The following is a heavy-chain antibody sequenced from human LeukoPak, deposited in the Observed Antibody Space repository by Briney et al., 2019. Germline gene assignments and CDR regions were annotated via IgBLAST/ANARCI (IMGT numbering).Heavy chain of an antibody. J-gene: IGHJ4*02. CDR1: GFTFSSSS. V-gene: IGHV3-23*01. CDR2: ITDSGGST. D-gene: IGHD3-16*01. CDR3: ANRGRYYFDY. Sequence: GGSLRLSCAASGFTFSSSSMSWVRQAPGKGLEWVSSITDSGGSTYYADSVKGRFTISRANSKNTLYLQMNSLRAEDTAVYYCANRGRYYFDYWGQGTLVTVSS.